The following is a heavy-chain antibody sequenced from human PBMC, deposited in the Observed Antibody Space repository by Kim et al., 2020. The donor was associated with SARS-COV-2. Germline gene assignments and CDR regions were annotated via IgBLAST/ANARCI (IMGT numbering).Heavy chain of an antibody. V-gene: IGHV4-34*01. CDR1: GGSFSGYY. CDR3: ARVGRLRFNAPNLRYYYYYMDV. CDR2: INHSGST. D-gene: IGHD5-12*01. J-gene: IGHJ6*03. Sequence: SETLSLTCAVYGGSFSGYYWSWIRQPPGKGLEWIGEINHSGSTNYNPSLKSRVTISVDTSKNQFSLKLSSVTAADTAVYYCARVGRLRFNAPNLRYYYYYMDVWGKGTTVTVSS.